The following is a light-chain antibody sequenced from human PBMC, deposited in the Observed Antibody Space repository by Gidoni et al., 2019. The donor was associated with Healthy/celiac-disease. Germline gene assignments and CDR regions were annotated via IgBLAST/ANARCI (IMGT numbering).Light chain of an antibody. V-gene: IGKV3-11*01. Sequence: EIVLTQSPATLSLSPGERATLSCRASQSVSSYLAWYQQKPGQAPRLLIYYASNRAPGIPARFSGSGSGTDFTLTISSLEPEDFAVYYCQQRSNWPQVTFGGGTKVEIK. J-gene: IGKJ4*01. CDR3: QQRSNWPQVT. CDR2: YAS. CDR1: QSVSSY.